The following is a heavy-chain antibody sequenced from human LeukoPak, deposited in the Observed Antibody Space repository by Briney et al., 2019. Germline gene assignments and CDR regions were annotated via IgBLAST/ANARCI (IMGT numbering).Heavy chain of an antibody. V-gene: IGHV3-7*01. Sequence: GRSLRLSWAASGFIFSSYGMHWVRQAPGKGLEWVANIKQDGSEKYYVGSVKGRFTISRDNAKNSLYLQMNSLRAEDTAVYYCARDFGNYYDSSGYYPDAFDIWGQGTMVTVSS. D-gene: IGHD3-22*01. J-gene: IGHJ3*02. CDR1: GFIFSSYG. CDR2: IKQDGSEK. CDR3: ARDFGNYYDSSGYYPDAFDI.